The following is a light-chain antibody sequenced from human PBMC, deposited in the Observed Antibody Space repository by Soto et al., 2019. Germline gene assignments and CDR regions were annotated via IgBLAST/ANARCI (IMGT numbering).Light chain of an antibody. CDR3: HQYNNWLT. J-gene: IGKJ4*01. CDR1: QSVSSN. Sequence: EIVMTQSPATLSVSPGERATLSCRASQSVSSNLAWYQQKPGQAPRLLIYGASTRATGIPARFSGSGSGTEFTLTISSLQSEDCAVDYCHQYNNWLTFGVGTKVEIK. V-gene: IGKV3-15*01. CDR2: GAS.